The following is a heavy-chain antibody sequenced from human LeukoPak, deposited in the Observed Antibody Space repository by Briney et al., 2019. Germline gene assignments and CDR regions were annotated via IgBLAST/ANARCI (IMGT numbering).Heavy chain of an antibody. V-gene: IGHV1-24*01. Sequence: ASVKVSCKVSGYTLTELSMHWVRQAPGKGLEWMGGFDPEDGETIYAQKFQGRVTMTEDTSTDTAYMELSSLRSEDTAVYYCATGRGGQQLVQFWGQGTLVTVSS. J-gene: IGHJ4*02. D-gene: IGHD6-13*01. CDR2: FDPEDGET. CDR1: GYTLTELS. CDR3: ATGRGGQQLVQF.